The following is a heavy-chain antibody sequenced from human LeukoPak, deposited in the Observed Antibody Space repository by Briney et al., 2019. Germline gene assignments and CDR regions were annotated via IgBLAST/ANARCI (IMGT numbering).Heavy chain of an antibody. J-gene: IGHJ4*02. CDR1: GFTFSSYA. V-gene: IGHV3-23*01. D-gene: IGHD5-12*01. CDR2: ISGSGGNT. CDR3: TRDWRNLGYDY. Sequence: GGSLRLSCAASGFTFSSYAMSWVRQAPGKGLEWVSTISGSGGNTYYADSVKGRFTISRDNAKNTLYLQMNSLRAEDTAVYYCTRDWRNLGYDYWGQGTLVTVSS.